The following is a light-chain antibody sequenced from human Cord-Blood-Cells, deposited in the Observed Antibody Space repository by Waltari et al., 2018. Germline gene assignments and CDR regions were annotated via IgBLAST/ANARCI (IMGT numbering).Light chain of an antibody. Sequence: DIQMTQSPSTLSASVGDRVTITCRASQSISSWLAWYKQKPGKAPKLLIYKASSLESGVQSRFSGSGSGTEFTLTISSLQPDDFATYYCQQYNSYLYSFGQGTKLEIK. CDR1: QSISSW. CDR3: QQYNSYLYS. J-gene: IGKJ2*03. CDR2: KAS. V-gene: IGKV1-5*03.